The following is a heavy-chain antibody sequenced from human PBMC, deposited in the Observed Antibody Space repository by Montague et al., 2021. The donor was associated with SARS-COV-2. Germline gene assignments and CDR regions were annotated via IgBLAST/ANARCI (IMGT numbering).Heavy chain of an antibody. CDR2: IYISGST. J-gene: IGHJ4*02. CDR3: ARGQQLDFDY. Sequence: SETLSLTCTVSGDSISSTYYWSWIRQPAGKGLEWIGRIYISGSTXYNPSLKSRVTMSMDTSKNQFSLKLNSLTAADTAVYYCARGQQLDFDYWGQGTLVTVSS. CDR1: GDSISSTYY. V-gene: IGHV4-4*07. D-gene: IGHD6-13*01.